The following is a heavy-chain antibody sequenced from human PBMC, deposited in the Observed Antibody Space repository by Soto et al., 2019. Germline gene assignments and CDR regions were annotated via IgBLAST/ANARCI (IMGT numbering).Heavy chain of an antibody. D-gene: IGHD6-19*01. V-gene: IGHV4-31*03. CDR1: VGSISNGGYY. CDR3: ARVGYSSGRVSD. Sequence: QVQLQESGPGLVKPSQTLSLTCTVSVGSISNGGYYWSWIRQHPGKGLEWIGYIFYTGNTYYNPSLTSRVTISLDTSKNQFSMRLTSVTAADTAVYFCARVGYSSGRVSDWGQGTLVTVSS. CDR2: IFYTGNT. J-gene: IGHJ4*02.